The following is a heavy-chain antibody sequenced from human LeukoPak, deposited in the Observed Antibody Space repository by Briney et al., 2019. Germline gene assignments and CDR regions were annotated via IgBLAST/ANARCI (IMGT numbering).Heavy chain of an antibody. Sequence: SETLSLTCTVSGGSISSGDYYWSWIRQPPGKGLEWIGYIHYSGSTYYNPSLKSRVTISVDTSKNQFSLKLSSVTAADTAVYYCARGDYYDSSGYSAWGQGILVTVSS. CDR2: IHYSGST. CDR1: GGSISSGDYY. D-gene: IGHD3-22*01. CDR3: ARGDYYDSSGYSA. V-gene: IGHV4-30-4*01. J-gene: IGHJ5*02.